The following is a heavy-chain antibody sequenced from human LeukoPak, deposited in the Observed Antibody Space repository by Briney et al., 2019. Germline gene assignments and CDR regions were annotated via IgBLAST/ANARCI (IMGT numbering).Heavy chain of an antibody. CDR3: AREGYSSSWDYYYGTDV. D-gene: IGHD6-13*01. CDR2: ISSSSSTI. CDR1: GFTFSSYS. V-gene: IGHV3-48*01. J-gene: IGHJ6*02. Sequence: PGGSLRLSCAASGFTFSSYSMNWVRQAPGKGLEWVSYISSSSSTIYYADSVKGRFTISRDNAKNSLYLQMNSLRAEDTAVYYCAREGYSSSWDYYYGTDVWGQGTTVTVSS.